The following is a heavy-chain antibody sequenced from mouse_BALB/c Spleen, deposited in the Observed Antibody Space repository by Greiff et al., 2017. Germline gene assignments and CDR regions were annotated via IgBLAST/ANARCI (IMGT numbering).Heavy chain of an antibody. D-gene: IGHD2-4*01. CDR3: ARSMITGVFAY. V-gene: IGHV3-2*02. Sequence: DVKLVESGPGLVKPSQSLSLTCTVTGYSITSDYAWNWIRQFPGNKLEWMGYISYSGSTSYNPSLKSRISITRDTSKNQFFLQLNSVTTEDTATYYCARSMITGVFAYWGQGTLVTVSA. J-gene: IGHJ3*01. CDR2: ISYSGST. CDR1: GYSITSDYA.